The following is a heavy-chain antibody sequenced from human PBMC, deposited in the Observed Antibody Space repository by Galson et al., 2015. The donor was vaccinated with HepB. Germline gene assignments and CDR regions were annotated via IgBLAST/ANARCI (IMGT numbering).Heavy chain of an antibody. V-gene: IGHV1-2*04. CDR2: INPNSGGT. D-gene: IGHD3-3*01. Sequence: SVKVSCKASGYTFTGYYMHWVRQAPGQGLEWMGWINPNSGGTNYAQKFQGWVTMTRDTSISTAYMELSRLRSDDTAVYYCARANTYYDFWSGILSDAFDIWGQGTMVTVSS. CDR1: GYTFTGYY. J-gene: IGHJ3*02. CDR3: ARANTYYDFWSGILSDAFDI.